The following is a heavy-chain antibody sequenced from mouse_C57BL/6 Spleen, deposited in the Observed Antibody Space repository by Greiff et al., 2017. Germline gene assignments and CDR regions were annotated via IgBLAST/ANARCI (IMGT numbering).Heavy chain of an antibody. V-gene: IGHV6-3*01. Sequence: EVHLVESGGGLVQPGGSMKLSCVASGFTFSNYWMNWVRQSPEKGLEWVAQIRLKSDNYATHYAESVKGRFTISRDDSKSSVYLQMNNLRAEDTGIYYCTVMGLYFDYWGQGTTLTVSS. CDR1: GFTFSNYW. D-gene: IGHD2-3*01. CDR3: TVMGLYFDY. J-gene: IGHJ2*01. CDR2: IRLKSDNYAT.